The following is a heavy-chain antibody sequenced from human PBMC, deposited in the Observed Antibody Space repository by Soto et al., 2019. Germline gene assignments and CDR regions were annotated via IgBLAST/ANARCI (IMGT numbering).Heavy chain of an antibody. V-gene: IGHV1-46*01. CDR3: ARDGGYYDSSGYSAEYFQH. CDR2: INPSGGST. J-gene: IGHJ1*01. Sequence: ASVKVSCKASGYTFTSYYMHWVRQAPGQGLEWMGIINPSGGSTSYAQKFQGRVTMTRDTSTSTVYMELSSLRSEDTAVYYCARDGGYYDSSGYSAEYFQHWSQGTLVTVSS. CDR1: GYTFTSYY. D-gene: IGHD3-22*01.